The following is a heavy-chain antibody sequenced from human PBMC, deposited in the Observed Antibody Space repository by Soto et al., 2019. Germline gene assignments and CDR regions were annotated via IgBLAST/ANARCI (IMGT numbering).Heavy chain of an antibody. CDR3: ASQSPSSGYDDSYFDY. V-gene: IGHV1-46*01. CDR2: INPSGGST. CDR1: GYTFTSYY. Sequence: ASVTVSCKASGYTFTSYYMHWVRQAPGQGLEWMGIINPSGGSTSYAQKFQGRVTMTRDTSTSTVYMELSSLRSEDTAVYYCASQSPSSGYDDSYFDYWGQGTLVTVSS. D-gene: IGHD3-22*01. J-gene: IGHJ4*02.